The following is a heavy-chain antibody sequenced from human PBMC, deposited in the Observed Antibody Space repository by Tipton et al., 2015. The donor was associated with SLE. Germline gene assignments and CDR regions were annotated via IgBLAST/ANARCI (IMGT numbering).Heavy chain of an antibody. Sequence: LRLSCTVSGGSISSSENYWGWIRQPPGKGLEWIGSIYYTGGTTYSNPSLKSRVTIYLDTSKNQFSLKLDSVTAADTAVYYCARGEGYYGSGSYQGWFDPWGQGTLVTVSS. J-gene: IGHJ5*02. V-gene: IGHV4-39*01. CDR1: GGSISSSENY. D-gene: IGHD3-10*01. CDR2: IYYTGGTT. CDR3: ARGEGYYGSGSYQGWFDP.